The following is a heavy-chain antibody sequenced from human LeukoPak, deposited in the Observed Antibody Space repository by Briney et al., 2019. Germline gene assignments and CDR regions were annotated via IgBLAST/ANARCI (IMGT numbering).Heavy chain of an antibody. V-gene: IGHV3-48*01. CDR3: AAASAFSSSWRS. CDR2: ITGSDTTK. CDR1: GLTFSSYN. J-gene: IGHJ5*02. D-gene: IGHD6-13*01. Sequence: GGSLRLSCAASGLTFSSYNMNWVRQAPGKGPEWVAYITGSDTTKYYADSVKGRFTISRDNAKKSLFLQMNSLRAEDSAVYYCAAASAFSSSWRSWGQGTVVSVSS.